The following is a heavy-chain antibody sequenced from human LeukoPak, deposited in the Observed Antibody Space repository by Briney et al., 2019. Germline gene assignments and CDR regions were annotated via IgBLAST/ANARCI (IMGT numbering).Heavy chain of an antibody. D-gene: IGHD2-2*03. CDR1: GGSISSSNW. CDR2: IYHSGSA. J-gene: IGHJ3*02. CDR3: ARWIHHPGAFDI. V-gene: IGHV4-4*02. Sequence: SETLSLTCAVSGGSISSSNWWSWVRQPPGKGLEWIGEIYHSGSANYNPSLKSRVTISVDKSKNQFSLQLTSVTPEDTAVYYCARWIHHPGAFDIWGQGTMVTVSS.